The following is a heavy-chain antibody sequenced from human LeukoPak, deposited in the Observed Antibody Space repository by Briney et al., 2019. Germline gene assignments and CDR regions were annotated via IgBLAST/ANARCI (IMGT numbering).Heavy chain of an antibody. J-gene: IGHJ4*02. D-gene: IGHD2/OR15-2a*01. Sequence: GESLRLSCVASGFTFSNYGMNWVRQAPGKGLEWVSYITDTGRIIYYADSVKGRFTISRDNVQNSLYLQINSLRAEDTAVYYCARAQSRTGTYFLWDYWGQGALVTVSS. CDR2: ITDTGRII. V-gene: IGHV3-48*01. CDR3: ARAQSRTGTYFLWDY. CDR1: GFTFSNYG.